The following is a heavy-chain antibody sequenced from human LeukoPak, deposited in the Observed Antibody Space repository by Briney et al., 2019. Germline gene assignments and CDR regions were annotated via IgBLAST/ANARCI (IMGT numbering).Heavy chain of an antibody. D-gene: IGHD4-23*01. Sequence: SETLSLTCTVSGGSISSYYWHWLRQPPGKGLEWIGYIDNSGSTNYNPSLKSRVTISADTSKNQFSLRLSSVTAADTASYYRATWLTVVYAFDIWGQGTMVTVSS. V-gene: IGHV4-59*01. CDR2: IDNSGST. CDR1: GGSISSYY. J-gene: IGHJ3*02. CDR3: ATWLTVVYAFDI.